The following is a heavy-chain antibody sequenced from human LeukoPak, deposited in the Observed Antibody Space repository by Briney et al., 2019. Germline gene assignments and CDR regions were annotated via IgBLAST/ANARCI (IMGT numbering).Heavy chain of an antibody. CDR3: AREDDSSGPHDY. J-gene: IGHJ4*02. V-gene: IGHV1-2*02. D-gene: IGHD3-22*01. CDR1: GYTFTGYY. Sequence: GASVKVSCKSSGYTFTGYYMHWVRQAPGQGLEWMGWINPNSGGTNYAQKFQGRVTMTRDTSISTAYMELSRLRSDDTAVYYCAREDDSSGPHDYWGQGTLVTVSS. CDR2: INPNSGGT.